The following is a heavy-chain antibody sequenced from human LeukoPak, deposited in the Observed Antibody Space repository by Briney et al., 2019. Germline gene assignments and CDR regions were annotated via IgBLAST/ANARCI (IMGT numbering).Heavy chain of an antibody. J-gene: IGHJ6*02. CDR3: AKDKGWGYSSYDYYGMDV. CDR2: ISGSGGST. Sequence: GGSLRLSCAASGFTFSSYAMSWVRQAPGKGLEWVSAISGSGGSTYYADSVKGRLTISRDNSKSTLYLQMNSLRAEDAAVYYCAKDKGWGYSSYDYYGMDVWGQGTTVTVSS. CDR1: GFTFSSYA. V-gene: IGHV3-23*01. D-gene: IGHD1-26*01.